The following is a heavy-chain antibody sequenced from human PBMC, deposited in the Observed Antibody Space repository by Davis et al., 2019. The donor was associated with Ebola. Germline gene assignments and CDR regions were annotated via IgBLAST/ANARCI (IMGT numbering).Heavy chain of an antibody. J-gene: IGHJ6*02. V-gene: IGHV3-64D*06. CDR1: GFTFSSYA. CDR3: VKLADFGYSSGWYSVGFYYYYGMDV. D-gene: IGHD6-19*01. CDR2: ISSNGGST. Sequence: PGGSLRLSCSASGFTFSSYAMHWVRQAPGKGLEYVSAISSNGGSTYYADSVKGRFTISRDNSKNTLYLQMSSLRAEDTAVYYCVKLADFGYSSGWYSVGFYYYYGMDVWGQGTTVTVSS.